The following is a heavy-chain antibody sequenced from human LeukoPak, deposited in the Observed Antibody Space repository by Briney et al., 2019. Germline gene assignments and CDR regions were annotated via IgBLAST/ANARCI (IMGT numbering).Heavy chain of an antibody. V-gene: IGHV4-34*01. J-gene: IGHJ6*02. CDR1: GGSFSGYY. CDR3: ARGPGLYRSGGSCYYNYYYGMDV. Sequence: SETLSLTCAVYGGSFSGYYWSWIRQPPGKGLEWIGEINHSGSTNYNPSLKSRVTISVDTSKNQFSLKLSSVTAADTAVYYCARGPGLYRSGGSCYYNYYYGMDVWGQGTTVTVSS. D-gene: IGHD2-15*01. CDR2: INHSGST.